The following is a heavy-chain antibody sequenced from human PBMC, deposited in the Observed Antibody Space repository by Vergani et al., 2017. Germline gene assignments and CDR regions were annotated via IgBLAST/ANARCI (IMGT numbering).Heavy chain of an antibody. CDR3: ARVYRKTRTLDY. D-gene: IGHD3-16*02. V-gene: IGHV4-39*07. J-gene: IGHJ4*02. Sequence: QLQLQESGPGLVKPSETLSLTCTVSGGSISSSSYYWGWIRQPPGKGLEWIGSIYYSGSTYYNPSLKSRVTISVDTSKNHFSLKLSSVTAADTAVYYCARVYRKTRTLDYWGQGTLVTVSS. CDR2: IYYSGST. CDR1: GGSISSSSYY.